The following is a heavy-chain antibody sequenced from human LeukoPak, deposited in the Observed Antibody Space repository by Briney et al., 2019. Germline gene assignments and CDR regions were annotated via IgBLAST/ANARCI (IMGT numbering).Heavy chain of an antibody. V-gene: IGHV3-23*01. CDR1: ALMLSDFA. D-gene: IGHD5-18*01. J-gene: IGHJ4*02. CDR2: NNDSGRAT. CDR3: ARHDSFITY. Sequence: GSQSLCCVTSALMLSDFAMSWVRQAPVQGLEWVLGNNDSGRATYYSYSVKGRCTISRDNSKNTVYLQLTSLRAEDTALYYCARHDSFITYWGQGMLVTVSS.